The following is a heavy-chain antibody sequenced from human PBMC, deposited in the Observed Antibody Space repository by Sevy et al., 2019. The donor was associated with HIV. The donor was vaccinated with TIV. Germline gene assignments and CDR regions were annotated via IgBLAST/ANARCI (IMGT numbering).Heavy chain of an antibody. J-gene: IGHJ4*02. CDR1: GYIFTSYG. D-gene: IGHD1-26*01. V-gene: IGHV1-18*01. CDR3: ARTVVGATEYFDY. Sequence: ASVKVSCKASGYIFTSYGISWVRQAPGQGLEWMGWISTYNGNTNYAQRLQGRVTMTTDTSTSTAYMELRSLRSDDTAVYYCARTVVGATEYFDYWGQGTLVTVSS. CDR2: ISTYNGNT.